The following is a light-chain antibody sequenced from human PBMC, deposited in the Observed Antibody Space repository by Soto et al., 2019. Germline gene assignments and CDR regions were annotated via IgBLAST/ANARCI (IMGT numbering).Light chain of an antibody. CDR1: QSVGRSY. Sequence: DIVFTQSPGTLSLSPEERATLSCRASQSVGRSYLAWYQQKPGQAPRLLISSVSKRATGTPDRFSGGGSGTDFTLTISRVEPEDFALYICQQYDGSPITFGQGTRLEIK. CDR2: SVS. CDR3: QQYDGSPIT. J-gene: IGKJ5*01. V-gene: IGKV3-20*01.